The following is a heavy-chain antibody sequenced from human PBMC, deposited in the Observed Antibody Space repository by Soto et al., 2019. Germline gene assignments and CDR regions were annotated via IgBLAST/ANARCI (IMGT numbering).Heavy chain of an antibody. CDR2: TYYRSNWRH. CDR3: ARGVAGSGFDL. CDR1: GDSVSSNTAA. V-gene: IGHV6-1*01. D-gene: IGHD6-19*01. Sequence: SHTLSLTCAISGDSVSSNTAAWNWIRSSPSRGLEWLGRTYYRSNWRHDYAVSVKSRITVNPDTSKNHFSLQLNSVTPDDTAVYYCARGVAGSGFDLWGQGNLVAVS. J-gene: IGHJ4*02.